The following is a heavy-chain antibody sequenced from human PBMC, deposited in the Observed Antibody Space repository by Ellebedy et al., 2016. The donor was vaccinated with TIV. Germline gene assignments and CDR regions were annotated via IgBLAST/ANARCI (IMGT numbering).Heavy chain of an antibody. CDR3: ARVLHYYGSGSPFV. CDR2: INHSGST. V-gene: IGHV4-34*01. Sequence: SETLSLTXAVYGGSFSGYYWSWIRQPPGKGLEWIGEINHSGSTNYNPSLKSRVTISVDTSKNQFSLKLSSVTAADTAVYYCARVLHYYGSGSPFVWGQGTLVTVSS. CDR1: GGSFSGYY. J-gene: IGHJ4*02. D-gene: IGHD3-10*01.